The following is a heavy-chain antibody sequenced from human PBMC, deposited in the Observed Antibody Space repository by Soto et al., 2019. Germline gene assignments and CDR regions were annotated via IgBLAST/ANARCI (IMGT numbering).Heavy chain of an antibody. CDR2: INAGRGNA. Sequence: ASVKVSCKVSGDTFTDYDIHWVRQAPGQRPEWMGWINAGRGNAEYSQRFQNRVTLSRDTSASTVYMELSSLRPEDTAVYYCAGEIYVSGGLPFKYGGRGAVVPVSS. V-gene: IGHV1-3*01. CDR1: GDTFTDYD. D-gene: IGHD3-10*01. CDR3: AGEIYVSGGLPFKY. J-gene: IGHJ4*02.